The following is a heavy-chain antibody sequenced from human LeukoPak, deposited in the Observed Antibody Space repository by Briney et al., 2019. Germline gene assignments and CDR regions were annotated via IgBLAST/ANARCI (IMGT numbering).Heavy chain of an antibody. J-gene: IGHJ5*02. D-gene: IGHD6-19*01. CDR2: IIPIFGTA. CDR1: GGTFSSYA. CDR3: ARDGAYSSVGNWFDP. V-gene: IGHV1-69*06. Sequence: ASVKVSCKASGGTFSSYAISWVRQAPGQGLEWMGGIIPIFGTANYAQKFQGRVTITADKSTSTAYMGLSSLRSEDTAVYYCARDGAYSSVGNWFDPWGQGTLVTVSS.